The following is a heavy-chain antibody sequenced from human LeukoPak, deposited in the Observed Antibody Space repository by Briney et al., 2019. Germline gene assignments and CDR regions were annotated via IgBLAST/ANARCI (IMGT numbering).Heavy chain of an antibody. CDR2: ISYDGSNK. Sequence: GGSLRLSCAASGFTFSSYAMHWVRQAPGKGLEWVAVISYDGSNKYYADSVKGRFTISRDNSKNTLYLQVNSLRAEDTAVYYCARAPYYDILTGYQDYWGQGTLVTVSS. V-gene: IGHV3-30-3*01. J-gene: IGHJ4*02. CDR3: ARAPYYDILTGYQDY. CDR1: GFTFSSYA. D-gene: IGHD3-9*01.